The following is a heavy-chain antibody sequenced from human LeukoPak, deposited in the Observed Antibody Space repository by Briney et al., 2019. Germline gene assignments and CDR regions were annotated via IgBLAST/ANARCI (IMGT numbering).Heavy chain of an antibody. CDR2: IYSGGST. D-gene: IGHD2-15*01. J-gene: IGHJ4*02. CDR1: GFTVSSNY. Sequence: TGGSLRLSCAASGFTVSSNYMSWVRQAPGKGLEWVSVIYSGGSTYYADSVKGRFTISRDNSKNTLYLQMNSLRAEDTAVYYCARDRGWELLRDWGQGTLVTVSS. CDR3: ARDRGWELLRD. V-gene: IGHV3-53*01.